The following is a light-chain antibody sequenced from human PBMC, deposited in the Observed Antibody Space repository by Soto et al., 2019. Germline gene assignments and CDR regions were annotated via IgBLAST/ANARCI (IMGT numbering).Light chain of an antibody. CDR1: QSVSSSF. CDR3: QQYDSSPWT. J-gene: IGKJ1*01. V-gene: IGKV3-20*01. CDR2: GES. Sequence: EIVLTQSPGTLSLSPGERATLSCRASQSVSSSFLAWYQQKPGKAPRLRIYGESSRATGIPDRFSGSGPGTDFTLTISRLEPEEVAVFYCQQYDSSPWTFGQGTKLEIK.